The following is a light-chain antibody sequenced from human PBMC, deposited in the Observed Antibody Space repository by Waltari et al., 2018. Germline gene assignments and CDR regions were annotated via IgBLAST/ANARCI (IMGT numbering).Light chain of an antibody. CDR3: QNYVRLPAT. CDR1: QSVARA. CDR2: NTY. V-gene: IGKV3-20*01. Sequence: EIVLTQSPGTLSLSPGERATPSCRASQSVARALAWYQQKPGQPPRLLIYNTYTRATGLPDRFSGGGSGTDFSLTISRLEPEDFAVYYCQNYVRLPATFGQGTKVEIK. J-gene: IGKJ1*01.